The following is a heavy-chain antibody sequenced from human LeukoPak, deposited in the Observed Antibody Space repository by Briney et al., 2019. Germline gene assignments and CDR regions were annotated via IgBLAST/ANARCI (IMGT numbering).Heavy chain of an antibody. V-gene: IGHV4-34*01. Sequence: SGTLSLTCAVYGGSFSGYYWSWIRQPPGKGLEWIGEINHSGSTNYNPSLKSRVTISVDTSKNQFSLKLSSVTAADTAVYYCARGPEPGYPTVNAEYFQHWGQGTLVTVSS. CDR1: GGSFSGYY. D-gene: IGHD1-14*01. J-gene: IGHJ1*01. CDR3: ARGPEPGYPTVNAEYFQH. CDR2: INHSGST.